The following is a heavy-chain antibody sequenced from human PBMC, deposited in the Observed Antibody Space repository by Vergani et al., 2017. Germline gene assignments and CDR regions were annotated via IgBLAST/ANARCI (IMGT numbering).Heavy chain of an antibody. CDR2: IAAGGGAT. CDR1: GFNFTDYG. CDR3: VRKWLTNEEVDY. J-gene: IGHJ4*02. Sequence: EVQLLESGGGSVQPGGSLRLSCAASGFNFTDYGMTWVRQAPGRGLEWVSTIAAGGGATFYADSVKGRFTISRDNSKNILYLQLRTLRVDDSAIYYCVRKWLTNEEVDYWGQGTLVTVSS. V-gene: IGHV3-23*01. D-gene: IGHD5-12*01.